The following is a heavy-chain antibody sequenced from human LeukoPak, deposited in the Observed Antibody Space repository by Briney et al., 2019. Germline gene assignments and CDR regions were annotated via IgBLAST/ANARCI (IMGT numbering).Heavy chain of an antibody. CDR2: ISGSGDSA. D-gene: IGHD4-23*01. J-gene: IGHJ4*02. CDR1: GFTFSSYA. CDR3: AKDRWTTVVRHLDY. Sequence: GGSLRLSCAASGFTFSSYAMSWVRQAPGKGLEWVSHISGSGDSANYGDAVKGRFTVFRDNSKNTLYLQMNSLTAEDTALYYCAKDRWTTVVRHLDYWGQGTLVTASS. V-gene: IGHV3-23*01.